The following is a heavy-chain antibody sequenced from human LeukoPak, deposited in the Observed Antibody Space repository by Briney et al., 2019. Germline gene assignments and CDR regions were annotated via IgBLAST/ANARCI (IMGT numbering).Heavy chain of an antibody. CDR1: GGSFSGYY. J-gene: IGHJ4*02. V-gene: IGHV4-59*01. Sequence: PSETLSLTCAVYGGSFSGYYWSWIRQPPGKGLEWIGYIYYSGSTNYNPSLKSRVTISVDTSKNQFSLKLSSVTAADTAVYYCARGYSSLAQFDYWGQGTLVTVSS. CDR3: ARGYSSLAQFDY. D-gene: IGHD6-13*01. CDR2: IYYSGST.